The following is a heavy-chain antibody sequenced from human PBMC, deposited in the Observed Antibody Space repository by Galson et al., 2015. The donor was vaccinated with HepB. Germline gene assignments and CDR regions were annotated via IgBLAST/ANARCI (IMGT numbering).Heavy chain of an antibody. D-gene: IGHD6-19*01. CDR1: GFTFDDYA. CDR2: ISWNSGSI. J-gene: IGHJ4*02. CDR3: AKASDRSGWYPLVY. V-gene: IGHV3-9*01. Sequence: SLRLSCAASGFTFDDYAMHWVRQAPGKGLEWVSGISWNSGSIGYADSVKGRFTISRDNAKNSLYLQMNSLRAEDTALYYCAKASDRSGWYPLVYWGQGTLVTVSS.